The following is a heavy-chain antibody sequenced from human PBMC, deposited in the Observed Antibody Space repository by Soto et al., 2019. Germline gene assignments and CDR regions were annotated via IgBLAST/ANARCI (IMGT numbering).Heavy chain of an antibody. CDR3: TTTPGSITAAGDRFDT. V-gene: IGHV3-15*01. J-gene: IGHJ5*02. D-gene: IGHD6-13*01. Sequence: EVQLVESGGGLIKPGGSLRLSCAASGFTFSNAWMNWVRQAPGKGLEWVGRIKSKIDGGTTDYAAPVKGRFTVSRDDSKNTLYLQMNSLKSEDTARYFCTTTPGSITAAGDRFDTWGQGDLVTVSS. CDR2: IKSKIDGGTT. CDR1: GFTFSNAW.